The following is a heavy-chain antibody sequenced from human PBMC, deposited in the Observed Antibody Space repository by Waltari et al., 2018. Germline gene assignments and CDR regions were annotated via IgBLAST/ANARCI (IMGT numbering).Heavy chain of an antibody. J-gene: IGHJ4*02. CDR1: GFIVSGNY. V-gene: IGHV3-53*01. D-gene: IGHD3-10*01. CDR2: IYSGGSS. Sequence: EVQVVESGGGLIQPGGSLRLSCAVSGFIVSGNYMSWVRQAQGKGLEWVSVIYSGGSSYYVDSVKGRFTISRDNSKNTIYLEMNSLRGEDTAVYFCVGHRFGSGSYFDYWGQGTPVTVSS. CDR3: VGHRFGSGSYFDY.